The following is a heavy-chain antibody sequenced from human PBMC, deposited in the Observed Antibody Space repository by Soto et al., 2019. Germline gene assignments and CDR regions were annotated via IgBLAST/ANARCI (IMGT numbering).Heavy chain of an antibody. D-gene: IGHD4-17*01. J-gene: IGHJ4*02. CDR1: GGSISSNNW. Sequence: QVQLQESGPGLVKPSGTLSLTCAVSGGSISSNNWWTWVRQSPGKGLEWIGEIYHRGSTNYNTSLKSRVTISVDKSKNQFSLKLSSVTAADTAVYYCARTVDYGGNSGFDYWGQGTLVTVSS. CDR2: IYHRGST. V-gene: IGHV4-4*02. CDR3: ARTVDYGGNSGFDY.